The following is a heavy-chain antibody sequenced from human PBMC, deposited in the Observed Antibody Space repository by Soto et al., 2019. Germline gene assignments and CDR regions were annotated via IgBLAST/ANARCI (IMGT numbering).Heavy chain of an antibody. V-gene: IGHV3-30-3*01. CDR2: ISYSGGNK. D-gene: IGHD6-13*01. CDR3: ARDGAAAGTFDY. CDR1: GFTFSTYA. J-gene: IGHJ4*02. Sequence: ASGFTFSTYAMQWVRQAPGKGLEWLAVISYSGGNKFYADSVKGRFTISRDNSKNTLNLQMNSLRPEDTAVYYCARDGAAAGTFDYWGQGTLVTVSS.